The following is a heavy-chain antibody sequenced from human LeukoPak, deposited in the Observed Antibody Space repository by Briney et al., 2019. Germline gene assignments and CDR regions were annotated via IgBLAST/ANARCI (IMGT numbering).Heavy chain of an antibody. Sequence: SQTLSLTCAISGDSVSSNSAAWNWIRQSTSRGLEWLGRTYYRSKWYNDYAVSVKSRITINPDTSKNQFSLQLNSVTPEDTAVYYCARDAGSQSFGGYYFDYWGQGTLVTVSS. CDR3: ARDAGSQSFGGYYFDY. J-gene: IGHJ4*02. CDR2: TYYRSKWYN. D-gene: IGHD3-10*01. CDR1: GDSVSSNSAA. V-gene: IGHV6-1*01.